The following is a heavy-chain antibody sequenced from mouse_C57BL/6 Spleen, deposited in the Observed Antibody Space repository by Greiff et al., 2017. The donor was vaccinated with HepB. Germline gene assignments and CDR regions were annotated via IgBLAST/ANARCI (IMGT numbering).Heavy chain of an antibody. CDR2: IYPGDGDT. J-gene: IGHJ4*01. Sequence: VQLQQSGAELVKPGASVKISCKASGYAFSSYWMNWAKQRPGKGLEWIGQIYPGDGDTNYNGKFKGKATLTADKSSSTAYMQLSSLTSEDSAVYFCARTEGYAMDYWGQGTSVTVSS. V-gene: IGHV1-80*01. CDR1: GYAFSSYW. CDR3: ARTEGYAMDY.